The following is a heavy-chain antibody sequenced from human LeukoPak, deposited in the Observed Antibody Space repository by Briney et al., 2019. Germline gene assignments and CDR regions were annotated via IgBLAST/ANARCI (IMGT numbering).Heavy chain of an antibody. CDR2: ISWNSGSI. D-gene: IGHD3-16*01. CDR1: GFTFDDYA. CDR3: AGVTFGGVDAFDI. Sequence: GGSLRLSCAASGFTFDDYAMHWVRQAPGKGLEWVSGISWNSGSIGYADSVKGRFTISRDNAKNSLYLQMNSLRAEDTALYYCAGVTFGGVDAFDIWGQGTMVTVSS. J-gene: IGHJ3*02. V-gene: IGHV3-9*01.